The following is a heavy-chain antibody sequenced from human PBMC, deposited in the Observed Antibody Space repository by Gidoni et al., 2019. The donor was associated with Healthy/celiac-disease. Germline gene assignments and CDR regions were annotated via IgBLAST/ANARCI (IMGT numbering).Heavy chain of an antibody. Sequence: EVQLMESGGGLVQPGGSLRRSCAASGLTFRSYSMNWVRQAPGKGLEWVSCISSSGTTIYYADSVKGRITISRDNAKNSLYLQVNSLRAEDTAVYYCARDYDFWSGYYGQGLDYWGQGALVTVSS. CDR2: ISSSGTTI. V-gene: IGHV3-48*01. CDR3: ARDYDFWSGYYGQGLDY. J-gene: IGHJ4*02. D-gene: IGHD3-3*01. CDR1: GLTFRSYS.